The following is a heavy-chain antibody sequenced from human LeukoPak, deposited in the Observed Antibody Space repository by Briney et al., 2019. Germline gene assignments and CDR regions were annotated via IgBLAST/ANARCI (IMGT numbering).Heavy chain of an antibody. J-gene: IGHJ6*02. CDR2: VSGGGST. D-gene: IGHD2-21*01. Sequence: GGSLRLSCAASGFTFSSFAMSWVRQAPGKGLEWVSTVSGGGSTYYADSVKGRFTISRDNAKNTLYLQMSGLRVEDTAVYHCASDSPYYGMDVWGQGTTVTVSS. CDR3: ASDSPYYGMDV. CDR1: GFTFSSFA. V-gene: IGHV3-23*01.